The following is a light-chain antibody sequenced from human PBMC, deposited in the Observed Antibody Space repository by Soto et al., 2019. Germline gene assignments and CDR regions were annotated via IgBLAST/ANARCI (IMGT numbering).Light chain of an antibody. Sequence: IQMTQSPSSMSASVGDRVTITCRASQDIGNDLGWYQQKPGKAPRLLISTASTLESGVPARFSGHGTCKHFILTISRLQPEDFATYFCLQDYNYPPTFGQGTQVEI. V-gene: IGKV1-6*01. CDR2: TAS. CDR3: LQDYNYPPT. J-gene: IGKJ1*01. CDR1: QDIGND.